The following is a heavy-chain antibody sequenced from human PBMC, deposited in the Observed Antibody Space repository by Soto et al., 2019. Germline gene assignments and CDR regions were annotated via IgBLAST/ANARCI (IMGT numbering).Heavy chain of an antibody. D-gene: IGHD3-10*02. Sequence: SVKVSCKASGGTFSSYAISWVRQAPGQGLEWMGGIIPIFGTANYAQKFQGRVTITADESTSTAYMELSSLRSEDTAVYYCASPSPYYYDRPSDAFDIWGQGTMVTVSS. CDR1: GGTFSSYA. V-gene: IGHV1-69*13. CDR3: ASPSPYYYDRPSDAFDI. CDR2: IIPIFGTA. J-gene: IGHJ3*02.